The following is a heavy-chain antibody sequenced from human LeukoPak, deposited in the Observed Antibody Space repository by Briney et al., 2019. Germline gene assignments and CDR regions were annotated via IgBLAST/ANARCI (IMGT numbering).Heavy chain of an antibody. CDR3: ARADGVGVATPYFQH. Sequence: GGSLRLSCAAPGFTFSDYWMSWVRQAPGKGLEWVANINQDGSEKHYLDSVRGRFTISRDNAKNSLYLQMNSLRAEDTAVYYCARADGVGVATPYFQHWGQGTLVTVSS. CDR1: GFTFSDYW. J-gene: IGHJ1*01. V-gene: IGHV3-7*01. CDR2: INQDGSEK. D-gene: IGHD3-3*01.